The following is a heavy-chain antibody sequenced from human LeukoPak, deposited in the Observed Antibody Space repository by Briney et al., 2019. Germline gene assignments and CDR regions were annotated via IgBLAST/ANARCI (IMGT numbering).Heavy chain of an antibody. V-gene: IGHV3-30*04. CDR3: AREDGYIDY. CDR1: GFTFSSYA. Sequence: GGSLRLSCAASGFTFSSYAMHWVRQAPGKGLEWVAVISYDGSNKYYADSVKGRFTISRDNSKNTLYLQMNSLRAEDTAVYYCAREDGYIDYWGQGTLVTVSS. D-gene: IGHD5-24*01. J-gene: IGHJ4*02. CDR2: ISYDGSNK.